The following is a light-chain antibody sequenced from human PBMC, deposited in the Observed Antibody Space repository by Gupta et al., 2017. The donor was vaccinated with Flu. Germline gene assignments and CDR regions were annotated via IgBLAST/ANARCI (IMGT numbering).Light chain of an antibody. V-gene: IGKV3-15*01. Sequence: EIVMTQSPGTLSVSLGERVTIYCRASQSVGSTLAWSKQMPGQPPRLLIYGVSTRATGIPTRFSGSGSGTDFTLTISSLQSEDFAIYYCQQYNKWPITFGQGTRLEIK. CDR2: GVS. CDR1: QSVGST. CDR3: QQYNKWPIT. J-gene: IGKJ5*01.